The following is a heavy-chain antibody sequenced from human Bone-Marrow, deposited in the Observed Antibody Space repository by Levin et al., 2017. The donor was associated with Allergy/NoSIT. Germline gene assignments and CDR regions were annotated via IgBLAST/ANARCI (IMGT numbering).Heavy chain of an antibody. CDR1: GASINSTNYY. CDR2: IYYNSYT. CDR3: ARLADNWNVNWFDP. D-gene: IGHD1-20*01. Sequence: SQTLSLTCTVSGASINSTNYYWGWIRQPPGKGLEWIGTIYYNSYTYYNPSLKSRVTISKDTSKNQFSLKLSSVTAADTAVYYCARLADNWNVNWFDPWGQGTLVAVSS. J-gene: IGHJ5*02. V-gene: IGHV4-39*07.